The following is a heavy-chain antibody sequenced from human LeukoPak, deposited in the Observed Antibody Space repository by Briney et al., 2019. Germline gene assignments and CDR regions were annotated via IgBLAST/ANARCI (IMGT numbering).Heavy chain of an antibody. D-gene: IGHD3-9*01. J-gene: IGHJ4*02. V-gene: IGHV3-48*03. CDR3: ARVAVTGYPDY. CDR2: ISSSGSTI. CDR1: GFTFSSYE. Sequence: GGSLRLSCAASGFTFSSYEMNWVRQAPGKGLEWVSYISSSGSTIYYADSVKGRFTISRDNAKNSLYLQMKSLRAEDTAVYYCARVAVTGYPDYWGQGTLVTVSS.